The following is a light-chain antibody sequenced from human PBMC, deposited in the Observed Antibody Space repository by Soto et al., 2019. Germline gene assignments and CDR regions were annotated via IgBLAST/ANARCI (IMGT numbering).Light chain of an antibody. CDR2: GAS. CDR1: QSVSSN. J-gene: IGKJ1*01. CDR3: QQYNNWPT. V-gene: IGKV3-15*01. Sequence: EIVMTQSPATLSVSPGERATLSCRASQSVSSNLAWYQQKPGQAPRLIIYGASPRATGIPARFSGSGSGTEFTLTISSLQSEDFAVYSCQQYNNWPTFGQGKKVEIK.